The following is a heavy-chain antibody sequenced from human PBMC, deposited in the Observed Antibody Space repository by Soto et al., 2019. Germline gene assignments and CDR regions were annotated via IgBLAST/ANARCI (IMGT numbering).Heavy chain of an antibody. Sequence: GSLRLSCAASGFTFSSYAMHWVRQAPGKGLEWVAVISYDGSNKYYADSVKGRFTISRDNSKNTLYLQMNSLRAEDTAVYYCARDSSPSDYYYYGMDVWGQGTTVTVSS. V-gene: IGHV3-30-3*01. J-gene: IGHJ6*02. CDR3: ARDSSPSDYYYYGMDV. CDR2: ISYDGSNK. D-gene: IGHD6-13*01. CDR1: GFTFSSYA.